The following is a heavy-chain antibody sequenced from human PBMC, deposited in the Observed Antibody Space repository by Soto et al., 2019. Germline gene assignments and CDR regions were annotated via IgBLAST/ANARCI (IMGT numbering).Heavy chain of an antibody. CDR3: ARVSRGDCYYYYGMDV. Sequence: ASVKVSCKASGGTFSSYTISWVRQAPGQGLEWMGRIIPILGIASYAQKFQGRVTITADKSTSTAYMELSSLRSEDTAVYYCARVSRGDCYYYYGMDVWGQGTTVTVS. CDR2: IIPILGIA. CDR1: GGTFSSYT. D-gene: IGHD3-16*01. V-gene: IGHV1-69*02. J-gene: IGHJ6*02.